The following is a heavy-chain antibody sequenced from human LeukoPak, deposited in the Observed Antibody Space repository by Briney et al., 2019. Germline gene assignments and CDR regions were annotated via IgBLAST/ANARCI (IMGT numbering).Heavy chain of an antibody. V-gene: IGHV3-30*02. CDR1: GFTFRSYG. CDR3: AKGYGDLVAFDI. D-gene: IGHD4-17*01. J-gene: IGHJ3*02. CDR2: IRYDGDNK. Sequence: GGSLRLSCAASGFTFRSYGMDWVRQAPGKGLEWVAFIRYDGDNKYYEDSVKGRFTISRDNSKNTLYLQMNSLRVEDTAVYYCAKGYGDLVAFDIWGQGTMVTVSS.